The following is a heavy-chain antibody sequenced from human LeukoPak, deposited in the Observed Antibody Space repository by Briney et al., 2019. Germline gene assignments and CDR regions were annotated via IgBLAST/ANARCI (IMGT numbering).Heavy chain of an antibody. Sequence: GGSLRLSCAASGFTFSGSAMHWVRQASGKGLEWVGRIRSKANSYATAYAASVKGRFTISRDDSKNTAYLQMNSLKTEDTAVYYCTRHSYPLRGSWGDYYYYYYMDVWGKGTTVTVSS. D-gene: IGHD6-13*01. J-gene: IGHJ6*03. CDR2: IRSKANSYAT. V-gene: IGHV3-73*01. CDR3: TRHSYPLRGSWGDYYYYYYMDV. CDR1: GFTFSGSA.